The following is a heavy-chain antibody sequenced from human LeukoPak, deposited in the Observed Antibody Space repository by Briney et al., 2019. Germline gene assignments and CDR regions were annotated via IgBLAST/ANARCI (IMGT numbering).Heavy chain of an antibody. J-gene: IGHJ4*02. CDR3: ARLSGSYLDFDY. D-gene: IGHD1-26*01. Sequence: SETLSLTCTVSGGSISSYYWSWIRQPAGKGLEWIGRIYSSGSNNYNPSLKSRVTMSVDTSKNQFSLKLSSVTAADTAVYYCARLSGSYLDFDYWGQGTLVTVSS. V-gene: IGHV4-4*07. CDR2: IYSSGSN. CDR1: GGSISSYY.